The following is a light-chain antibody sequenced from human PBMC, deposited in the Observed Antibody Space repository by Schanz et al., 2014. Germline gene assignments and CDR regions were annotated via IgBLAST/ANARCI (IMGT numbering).Light chain of an antibody. CDR2: GAS. CDR3: QQYGSSPPT. Sequence: EIVLTQSPGTLSLSPGERATLSCRASQSVSSSYLAWYQQKPGQAPRLLIYGASSRATGIPDRFSGSGSGTDFTLTISRLEPEDFAVYYCQQYGSSPPTFGQGPKLESK. J-gene: IGKJ2*01. CDR1: QSVSSSY. V-gene: IGKV3-20*01.